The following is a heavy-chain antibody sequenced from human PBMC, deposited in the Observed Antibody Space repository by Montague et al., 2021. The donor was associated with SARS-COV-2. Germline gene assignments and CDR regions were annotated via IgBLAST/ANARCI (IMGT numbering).Heavy chain of an antibody. CDR1: GGSMSSTY. D-gene: IGHD4-17*01. J-gene: IGHJ6*02. V-gene: IGHV4-59*08. Sequence: SETLSLTCSVSGGSMSSTYWIWVRQPPGKGLEWIGCIDYSGRAFYNPSLKSRVTISVDTSKNQFSLNLSLVTAADTAVYYCARLTVNYGDLWGYYHGMDVWGQGKTVTVSS. CDR3: ARLTVNYGDLWGYYHGMDV. CDR2: IDYSGRA.